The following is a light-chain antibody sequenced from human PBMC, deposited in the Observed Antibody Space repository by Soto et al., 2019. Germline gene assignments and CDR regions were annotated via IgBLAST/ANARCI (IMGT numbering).Light chain of an antibody. CDR3: GADHGSGSNFIVV. CDR1: SGYSNYK. CDR2: VGTGGIVG. J-gene: IGLJ2*01. V-gene: IGLV9-49*01. Sequence: QSVLTQPPSASASLGASVTLTCTLSSGYSNYKVDWYQQRPGKGPRFVMRVGTGGIVGSKVDDFLHRFSVLGSGLNRYLTIKNIQEEDEGDYHCGADHGSGSNFIVVFGGGTKLTVL.